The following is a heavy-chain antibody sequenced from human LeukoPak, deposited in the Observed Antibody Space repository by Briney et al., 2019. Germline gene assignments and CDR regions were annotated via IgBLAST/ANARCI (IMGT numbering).Heavy chain of an antibody. Sequence: SETLSLTCTVSGGSISSYYWSWIRQTPGKGLEWIGYIYYSGRTNYNPYLKSRVAISVDTSKNQLSLKLSSVTAADTAVYYCARGVANSYDYYGMDVWGQGTTVTVSS. V-gene: IGHV4-59*01. CDR3: ARGVANSYDYYGMDV. CDR1: GGSISSYY. D-gene: IGHD5-18*01. CDR2: IYYSGRT. J-gene: IGHJ6*02.